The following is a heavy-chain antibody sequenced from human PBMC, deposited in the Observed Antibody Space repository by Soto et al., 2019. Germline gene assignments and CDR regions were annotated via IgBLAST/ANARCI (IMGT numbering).Heavy chain of an antibody. D-gene: IGHD4-17*01. J-gene: IGHJ4*02. V-gene: IGHV3-48*03. CDR2: ISSSGSTI. CDR1: GFTFSSYE. Sequence: EVQLVESGGGLVQPGGSLRLSCAASGFTFSSYEMNWVRQAPGKGLEWVSYISSSGSTIYYTDSVKGRFTISRDNAKNSLYLQMNSLRAEDTAVYYCARAWNDYGGNSVYWGQGTLVTVSS. CDR3: ARAWNDYGGNSVY.